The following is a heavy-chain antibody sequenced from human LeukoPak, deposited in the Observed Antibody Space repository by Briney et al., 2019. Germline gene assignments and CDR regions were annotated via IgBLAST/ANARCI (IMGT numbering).Heavy chain of an antibody. J-gene: IGHJ5*02. V-gene: IGHV4-59*01. CDR2: IYYSGST. D-gene: IGHD6-13*01. Sequence: PSETLSLTCTVSGGSINSYYWSWIRQPPGRGLEWIGYIYYSGSTDYNPSLKSRVTLSVDTSKNQFSLNLSSVTAADTAVYYCASLDYSRSYYWFDPWGQGTLVTVSS. CDR3: ASLDYSRSYYWFDP. CDR1: GGSINSYY.